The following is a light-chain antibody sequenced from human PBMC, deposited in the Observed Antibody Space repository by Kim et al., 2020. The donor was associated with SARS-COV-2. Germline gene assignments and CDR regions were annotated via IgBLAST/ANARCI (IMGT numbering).Light chain of an antibody. CDR1: QSISSY. Sequence: SASVGDRVTITCRASQSISSYLNWYQQKPGKAPKLLIYAASSLQSGVPSRFSGSGSGTYFTLTISSLQPEDFATYYCQQSYSTPLTFGGGTKLEI. CDR3: QQSYSTPLT. V-gene: IGKV1-39*01. J-gene: IGKJ4*01. CDR2: AAS.